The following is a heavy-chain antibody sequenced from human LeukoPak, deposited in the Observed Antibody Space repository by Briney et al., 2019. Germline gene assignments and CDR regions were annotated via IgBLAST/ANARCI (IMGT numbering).Heavy chain of an antibody. CDR1: GFPFSSYA. D-gene: IGHD2-21*02. CDR2: ISGSGGST. CDR3: AKTPDIVVVTAITGSFDY. V-gene: IGHV3-23*01. Sequence: GALRVSCAASGFPFSSYAMSWVRQAPGKGLEGVSAISGSGGSTYYADSVKGRFTISRENSKNTLYLQMNSLRAEDTAVYYCAKTPDIVVVTAITGSFDYWGQGTLVTVSS. J-gene: IGHJ4*02.